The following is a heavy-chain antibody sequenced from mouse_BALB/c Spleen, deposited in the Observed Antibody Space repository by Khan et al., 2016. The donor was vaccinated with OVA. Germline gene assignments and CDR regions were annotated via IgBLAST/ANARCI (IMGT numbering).Heavy chain of an antibody. CDR1: GYSFTNYY. D-gene: IGHD2-2*01. CDR2: IDPFSGGT. CDR3: TRHGFVAWFTY. V-gene: IGHV1S135*01. J-gene: IGHJ3*01. Sequence: VQLQQSGPELMKPGASVKISCKASGYSFTNYYIHWVIQSHGKSLEWIGYIDPFSGGTTYNQKFKGKATLTVDQSSRTASIHLSILTSEDSAVYYCTRHGFVAWFTYWGQGTLVTVSA.